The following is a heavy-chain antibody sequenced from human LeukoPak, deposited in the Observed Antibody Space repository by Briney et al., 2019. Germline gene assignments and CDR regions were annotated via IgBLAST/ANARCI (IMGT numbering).Heavy chain of an antibody. CDR1: GFTFSSYG. CDR2: IWYDGSNK. D-gene: IGHD6-6*01. J-gene: IGHJ3*02. V-gene: IGHV3-33*01. CDR3: ARASSKKKYSSSSGALDI. Sequence: GGSLRLSCAASGFTFSSYGMHWVRQAPGKGLEWVAVIWYDGSNKYYADSVKGRFTISRDNSKNTLYLQMNSLRAEDTAVYYCARASSKKKYSSSSGALDIWGQGTMVTVSS.